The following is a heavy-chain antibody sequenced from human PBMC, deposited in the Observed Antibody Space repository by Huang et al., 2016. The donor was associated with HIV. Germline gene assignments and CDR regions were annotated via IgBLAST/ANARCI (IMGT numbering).Heavy chain of an antibody. D-gene: IGHD4-17*01. CDR3: ARSAYGDLDY. Sequence: QVLLVQSGAEVKKPGASVKVSCKASGYTFTNYDINWVRQAPGRGREWMGWMNPNTGNTGFAQSFQGRVTMTRKTSRTTAYMELTSLTSEDTAVYYCARSAYGDLDYWGLGTLVIVSS. CDR1: GYTFTNYD. J-gene: IGHJ4*02. V-gene: IGHV1-8*02. CDR2: MNPNTGNT.